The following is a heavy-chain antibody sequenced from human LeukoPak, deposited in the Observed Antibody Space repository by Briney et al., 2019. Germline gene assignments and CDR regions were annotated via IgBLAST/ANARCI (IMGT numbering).Heavy chain of an antibody. D-gene: IGHD2/OR15-2a*01. CDR1: GFTFSSHE. CDR3: ARDEDLSFDP. V-gene: IGHV3-23*01. CDR2: ISGSGGST. Sequence: PGGSLRLSCAASGFTFSSHEMHWVRQAPGKGLEWVSAISGSGGSTYYADSVKGRFTISRDNSKNTLYLQMNSLRAEDTAVYYCARDEDLSFDPWGQGTLVTVSS. J-gene: IGHJ5*02.